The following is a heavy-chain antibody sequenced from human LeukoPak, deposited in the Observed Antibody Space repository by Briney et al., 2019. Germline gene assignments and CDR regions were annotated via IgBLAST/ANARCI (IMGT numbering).Heavy chain of an antibody. CDR3: ARVLGSTSYHMDV. Sequence: GGSLRLSCAASGFTFSSYWMSWVRQAPGKGLEWVANIKQDGSEKYYVDSVKGRFTISRDNAKNSLYLQMNSLRAEDTAVYYCARVLGSTSYHMDVRGKGTTVTVSS. D-gene: IGHD2-2*01. V-gene: IGHV3-7*01. J-gene: IGHJ6*03. CDR2: IKQDGSEK. CDR1: GFTFSSYW.